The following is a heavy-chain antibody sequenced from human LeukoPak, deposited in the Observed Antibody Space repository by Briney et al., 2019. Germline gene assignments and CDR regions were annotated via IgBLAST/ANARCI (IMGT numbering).Heavy chain of an antibody. CDR2: IYPGGSDT. Sequence: GESLKISCKGSGYSFTTYWIAWVRQTPGKGLEWMGIIYPGGSDTRYSPSFQGQVTISADKSMRVAYLQWTSLKASDTAMYYCAWSVSGATFDYWGQGTLVTVSS. CDR3: AWSVSGATFDY. CDR1: GYSFTTYW. V-gene: IGHV5-51*01. D-gene: IGHD6-19*01. J-gene: IGHJ4*02.